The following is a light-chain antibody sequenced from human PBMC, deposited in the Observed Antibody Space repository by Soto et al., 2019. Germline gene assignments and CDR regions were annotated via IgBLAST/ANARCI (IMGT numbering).Light chain of an antibody. J-gene: IGLJ2*01. V-gene: IGLV2-18*02. CDR2: EVS. Sequence: QSALTQPPSVSGSPGQSVTISCTGTSSDVGAYNRVSWYQQPPGTPPKLMIYEVSYPPSGVPDRFSGSKSDNTASLTISGLQAEDEADYYGSSYTSSGTVVFGGGTKLTVL. CDR1: SSDVGAYNR. CDR3: SSYTSSGTVV.